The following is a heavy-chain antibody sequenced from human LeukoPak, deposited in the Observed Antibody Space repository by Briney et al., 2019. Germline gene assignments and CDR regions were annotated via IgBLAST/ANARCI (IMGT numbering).Heavy chain of an antibody. V-gene: IGHV4-39*07. CDR3: ARAREDDYGDCTFDF. J-gene: IGHJ4*02. CDR1: GGTISSRDYY. Sequence: SETLSLTCIVSGGTISSRDYYWGWLRQPPGKEPEWIGAIYYTGATYYMPSLQSRVIMSVDTSRNQFSLKVDSVTAADTAVYYCARAREDDYGDCTFDFWGLGALVTVSS. D-gene: IGHD4-17*01. CDR2: IYYTGAT.